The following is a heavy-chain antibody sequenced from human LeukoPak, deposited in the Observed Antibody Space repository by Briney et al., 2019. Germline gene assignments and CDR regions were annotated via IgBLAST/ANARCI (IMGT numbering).Heavy chain of an antibody. CDR2: IYHSGST. Sequence: PSETLSLTCAVSGGSISSSNWWSWVRQPPGKGLEWIGEIYHSGSTNYNPSLKSRVIISVDKSKNQFSLNLSSVTAADTAVYYCARDAISSSGTFDYWGQGTLVTVSS. V-gene: IGHV4-4*02. CDR3: ARDAISSSGTFDY. D-gene: IGHD6-6*01. J-gene: IGHJ4*02. CDR1: GGSISSSNW.